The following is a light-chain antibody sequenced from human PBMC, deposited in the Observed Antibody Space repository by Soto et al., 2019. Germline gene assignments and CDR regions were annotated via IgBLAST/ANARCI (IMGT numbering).Light chain of an antibody. V-gene: IGKV3-15*01. Sequence: EIVMTQSPATLSVSPGERATLSCRTSQSISSNLAWYQQKPGQAPKLLIYGASTRATGVPARYNGSGSETEFTLTISSLQSEEFAVYYCQQYNTWHGFGGGTKVEIK. CDR1: QSISSN. J-gene: IGKJ4*01. CDR3: QQYNTWHG. CDR2: GAS.